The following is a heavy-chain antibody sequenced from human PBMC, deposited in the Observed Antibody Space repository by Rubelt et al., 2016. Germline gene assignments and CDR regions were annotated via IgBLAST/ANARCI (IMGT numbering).Heavy chain of an antibody. CDR3: ARAPGHYYKRDAYWWGAFDV. Sequence: QVQLQESGPGLVKPSETLSLTCTISGGSVSSNYWNWIRQSPEKGLEWIAYIDYSGSTKYNPSLKSRVTISVATSKHHFSLNLDSWTASDAAGYYWARAPGHYYKRDAYWWGAFDVWGQGTMVTVSS. CDR2: IDYSGST. CDR1: GGSVSSNY. D-gene: IGHD3-22*01. V-gene: IGHV4-59*02. J-gene: IGHJ3*01.